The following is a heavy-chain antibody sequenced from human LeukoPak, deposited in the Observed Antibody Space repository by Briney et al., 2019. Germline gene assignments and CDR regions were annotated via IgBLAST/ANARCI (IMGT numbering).Heavy chain of an antibody. CDR2: IKSKTDGGTM. J-gene: IGHJ5*02. CDR1: GFTFSDAW. V-gene: IGHV3-15*01. Sequence: GGSLRLSCAASGFTFSDAWMTWGRQVSGKGLEWGGRIKSKTDGGTMDYGAPVKGRFTISRDDSKNILYLQMNSLKIEDTAVYYCTTEDSSSSWGQGTLVTVSS. CDR3: TTEDSSSS. D-gene: IGHD2-2*01.